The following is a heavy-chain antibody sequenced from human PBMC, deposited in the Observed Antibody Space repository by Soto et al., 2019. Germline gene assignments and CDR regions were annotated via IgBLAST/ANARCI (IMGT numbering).Heavy chain of an antibody. V-gene: IGHV1-18*01. D-gene: IGHD6-19*01. Sequence: ASVKVSCKASGGTFSSYGISWVRQAPGQGLEWMGWISAYNGNTNYAQKLQGRVTMTTDTSTSTAYMELRSLRSDDTAVYYCARDGYSSGWQPGDYWGQGTLVTVSS. CDR1: GGTFSSYG. CDR2: ISAYNGNT. J-gene: IGHJ4*02. CDR3: ARDGYSSGWQPGDY.